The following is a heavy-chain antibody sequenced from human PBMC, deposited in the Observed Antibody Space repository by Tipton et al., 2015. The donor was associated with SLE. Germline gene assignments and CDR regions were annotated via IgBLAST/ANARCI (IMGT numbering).Heavy chain of an antibody. CDR1: GFTFKDYG. CDR2: INWNGRTT. D-gene: IGHD2-8*02. CDR3: GTTSTDYGMDV. J-gene: IGHJ6*02. Sequence: SLRLSCAASGFTFKDYGLNWVRQAPGKGLEWVSGINWNGRTTRYVDSVKGRFTISRDDAKNSLYLQMNSLRAEDTAVYYCGTTSTDYGMDVWGQGTTVTVSS. V-gene: IGHV3-20*04.